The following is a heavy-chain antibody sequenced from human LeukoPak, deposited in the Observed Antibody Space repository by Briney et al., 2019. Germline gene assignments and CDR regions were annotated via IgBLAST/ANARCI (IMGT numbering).Heavy chain of an antibody. D-gene: IGHD4-17*01. J-gene: IGHJ4*02. CDR1: GYTFISYY. CDR3: ARTSVGDYAYDY. V-gene: IGHV1-2*06. CDR2: INGNSGGT. Sequence: GASVKVSCKASGYTFISYYMHWVRQAPGQGLEWMGRINGNSGGTNYAQRFQGRVTMTRDTSISTAYMELSRLRSDDTAVYYCARTSVGDYAYDYWSEGTLVTVYS.